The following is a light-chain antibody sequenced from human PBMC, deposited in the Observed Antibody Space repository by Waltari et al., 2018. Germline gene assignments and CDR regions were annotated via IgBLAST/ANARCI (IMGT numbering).Light chain of an antibody. V-gene: IGKV3-20*01. J-gene: IGKJ1*01. Sequence: EIVLTQSPGTLSLSPGERATLSCRASQSVSSSYLAWYQQKPGQAPRLLIYGASSRATGIPDRCSGSVSGTDFTLTISRLEPEDCAVYYCQQYGSAPWTFGQGTKVEIK. CDR2: GAS. CDR3: QQYGSAPWT. CDR1: QSVSSSY.